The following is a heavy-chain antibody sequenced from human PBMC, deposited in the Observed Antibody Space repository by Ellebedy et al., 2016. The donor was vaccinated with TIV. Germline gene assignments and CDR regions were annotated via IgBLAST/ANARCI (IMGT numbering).Heavy chain of an antibody. CDR3: AKYLVPPWELGSYFDY. Sequence: GESLKISCAASGFTFSSYAMSWVRQAPGKGLEWVSAISGSGGSTYYADSVKGRFTISRDNSKNTLYLQMNSLRAEDTAVYYCAKYLVPPWELGSYFDYWGQGTLVTVSS. D-gene: IGHD1-26*01. V-gene: IGHV3-23*01. CDR1: GFTFSSYA. J-gene: IGHJ4*02. CDR2: ISGSGGST.